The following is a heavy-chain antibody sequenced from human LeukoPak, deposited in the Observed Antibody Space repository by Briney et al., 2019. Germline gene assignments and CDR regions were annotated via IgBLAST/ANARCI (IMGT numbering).Heavy chain of an antibody. CDR1: GFTFDDYG. CDR3: VRGGYTDYVILDY. J-gene: IGHJ4*02. CDR2: INWNGGRT. V-gene: IGHV3-20*04. Sequence: GGSLRLSCAASGFTFDDYGMSWVRQAPGKGLEWVSGINWNGGRTAYADSVKGRFTISRGNAKNSLYLQMNSLRAEDTALYYCVRGGYTDYVILDYWGQGTLVIVSS. D-gene: IGHD4-17*01.